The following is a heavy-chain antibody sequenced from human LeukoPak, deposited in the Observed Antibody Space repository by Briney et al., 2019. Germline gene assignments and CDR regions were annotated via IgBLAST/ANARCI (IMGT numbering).Heavy chain of an antibody. Sequence: GGSLRLSRAASGFTFSSYSMNWVRQAPGKGLEWVSGISGSGDSTYYADSVKGRFTISRDNSKNTLYLQMNSLRAEDTAVYYCARRSGIAVAGAFDYWGQGTLVTVSS. CDR2: ISGSGDST. J-gene: IGHJ4*02. CDR3: ARRSGIAVAGAFDY. D-gene: IGHD6-19*01. CDR1: GFTFSSYS. V-gene: IGHV3-23*01.